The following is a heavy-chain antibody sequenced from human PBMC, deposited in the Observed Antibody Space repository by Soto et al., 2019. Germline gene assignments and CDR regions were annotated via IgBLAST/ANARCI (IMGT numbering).Heavy chain of an antibody. CDR1: GFTFSSYA. J-gene: IGHJ5*02. V-gene: IGHV3-23*01. CDR2: ISGSGGST. CDR3: AIRXXXXXXXXXX. Sequence: GGSLRLSCAASGFTFSSYAMSWVRQAPGKGLEWVSAISGSGGSTYYADSVKGRFTISRDNSKNTLYLQMNSLRAEDTAVYYCAIRXXXXXXXXXXXGXGTLVTXXS.